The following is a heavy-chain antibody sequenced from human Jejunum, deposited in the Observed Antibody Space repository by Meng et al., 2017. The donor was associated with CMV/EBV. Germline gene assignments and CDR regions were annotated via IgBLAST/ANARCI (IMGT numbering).Heavy chain of an antibody. V-gene: IGHV4-59*01. CDR1: GGSNSSYY. CDR3: VRGVSPTEWPLEK. CDR2: IHYSEST. D-gene: IGHD3-3*01. Sequence: TVSGGSNSSYYWSWVRQSPGKGLEWLGYIHYSESTKYNPSLESRVTMSLDRSRNQFSLRLSSVTAADTAVYFCVRGVSPTEWPLEKWGQGTLVTVSS. J-gene: IGHJ4*02.